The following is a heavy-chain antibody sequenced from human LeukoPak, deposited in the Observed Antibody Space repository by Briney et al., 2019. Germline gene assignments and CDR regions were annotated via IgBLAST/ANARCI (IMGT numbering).Heavy chain of an antibody. CDR3: ARDGDYCSSTSCYAFDI. J-gene: IGHJ3*02. D-gene: IGHD2-2*01. CDR2: ISSSSSYI. Sequence: GGSLRLSCAASGFAFSSYSMNWVRQAPGKGLEWVSSISSSSSYIYYADSVKGRFTISRDNAKNSLYLQMNSLRAEDTAVYYCARDGDYCSSTSCYAFDIWGQGTMVTVSS. V-gene: IGHV3-21*01. CDR1: GFAFSSYS.